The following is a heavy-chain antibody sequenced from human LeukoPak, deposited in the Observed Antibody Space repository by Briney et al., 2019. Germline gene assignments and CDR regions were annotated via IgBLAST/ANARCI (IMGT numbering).Heavy chain of an antibody. Sequence: GGSLRLSCAASGFTFSNAWMSWVRQAPGKGLEWVGRIKSKTDGGTTDYAAPVKGRFTISRDDSKNTLYLQMNSLKTEDTAVYCCTSTIVVVRAFDIWGQGTMVTVSS. D-gene: IGHD2-21*01. V-gene: IGHV3-15*01. CDR2: IKSKTDGGTT. J-gene: IGHJ3*02. CDR1: GFTFSNAW. CDR3: TSTIVVVRAFDI.